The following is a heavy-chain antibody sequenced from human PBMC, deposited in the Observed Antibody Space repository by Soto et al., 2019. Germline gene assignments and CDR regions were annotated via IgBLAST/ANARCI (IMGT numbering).Heavy chain of an antibody. CDR1: GYTFTSYA. CDR3: AVPIGYGDYYYYMDV. CDR2: INAGNGNT. V-gene: IGHV1-3*01. J-gene: IGHJ6*03. Sequence: ASVKVSCKASGYTFTSYAMHWVRQAPGQRLEWMGWINAGNGNTKYSQKFQGRVTITRDTSASTAYMELSSLRSEDTAVYYCAVPIGYGDYYYYMDVWGKGTTVTVSS. D-gene: IGHD4-17*01.